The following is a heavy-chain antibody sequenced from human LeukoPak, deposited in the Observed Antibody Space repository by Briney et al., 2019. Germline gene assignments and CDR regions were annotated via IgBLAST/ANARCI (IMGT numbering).Heavy chain of an antibody. CDR1: GFTFSSYE. Sequence: PGGSLRLSCAASGFTFSSYEMNWVRQAPWKGLEWVSYISSSGSTIYYADSVKGRFTISRDNAKNSLYLQMNSLRAEDTAVYYCARGLRNYYYDSSGYGDYWGQGTLVTVSS. V-gene: IGHV3-48*03. D-gene: IGHD3-22*01. CDR2: ISSSGSTI. CDR3: ARGLRNYYYDSSGYGDY. J-gene: IGHJ4*02.